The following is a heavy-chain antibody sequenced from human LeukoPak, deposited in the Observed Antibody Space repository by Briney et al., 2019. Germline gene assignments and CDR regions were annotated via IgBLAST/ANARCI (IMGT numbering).Heavy chain of an antibody. CDR1: RYTLTSYG. D-gene: IGHD2-2*01. CDR2: ISAYNGNT. Sequence: ASVNVSCKPSRYTLTSYGISWVRQAAGQGLKGMGWISAYNGNTNYAQNLQGRVNTTTDTSTSTAYMAMRSLTSDDTAVYYCARADIVVVPAATPYYYYYMDVWGKGTMVTISS. CDR3: ARADIVVVPAATPYYYYYMDV. V-gene: IGHV1-18*01. J-gene: IGHJ6*03.